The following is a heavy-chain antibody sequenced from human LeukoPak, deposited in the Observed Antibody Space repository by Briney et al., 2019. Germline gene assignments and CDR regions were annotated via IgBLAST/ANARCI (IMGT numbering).Heavy chain of an antibody. D-gene: IGHD5-18*01. V-gene: IGHV3-7*01. CDR1: GFTFSGYW. CDR2: TDEDGSAK. Sequence: GGSLRLSCAASGFTFSGYWMTWVRQAPGKGLEWVANTDEDGSAKYYLGSVKGRFTISRDNAKDSLYLQMNSLRAEDTAVYYCARDLSGVTGYTYGRGIDYWGQGTLVTVSS. CDR3: ARDLSGVTGYTYGRGIDY. J-gene: IGHJ4*02.